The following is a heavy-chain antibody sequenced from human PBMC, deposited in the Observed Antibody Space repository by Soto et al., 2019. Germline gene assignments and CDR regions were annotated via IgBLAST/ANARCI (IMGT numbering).Heavy chain of an antibody. CDR3: ARDFGENGMFGWFDP. D-gene: IGHD3-10*01. V-gene: IGHV4-30-4*01. J-gene: IGHJ5*02. Sequence: KTSETLSLTCTVSGGSISSGDYYWSWIRQPPGKGLEWIGYIYYSGSTYYNPSLKSRVTISVDTSKNQFSLKLSSVTAADTAVYYCARDFGENGMFGWFDPWGQGTLVTV. CDR1: GGSISSGDYY. CDR2: IYYSGST.